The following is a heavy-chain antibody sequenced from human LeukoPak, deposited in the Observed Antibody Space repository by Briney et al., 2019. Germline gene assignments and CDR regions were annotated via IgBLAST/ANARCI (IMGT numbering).Heavy chain of an antibody. CDR2: ISGSGGST. D-gene: IGHD5/OR15-5a*01. CDR3: AKSGLPSASPIYYYYGVGV. CDR1: GFTFSSYA. Sequence: SGGSLRLPCAASGFTFSSYAMSWVRQAPGKGLEWVSAISGSGGSTYYADSVKGRFTISRDNSKNTLYLQMNSLRAEDTAVYYCAKSGLPSASPIYYYYGVGVWGQGTTVTVSS. V-gene: IGHV3-23*01. J-gene: IGHJ6*02.